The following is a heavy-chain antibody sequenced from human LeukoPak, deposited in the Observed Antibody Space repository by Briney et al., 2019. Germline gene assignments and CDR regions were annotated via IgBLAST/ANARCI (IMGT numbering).Heavy chain of an antibody. D-gene: IGHD2/OR15-2a*01. J-gene: IGHJ4*02. CDR1: GYTFINYD. Sequence: ASVKVSCKASGYTFINYDINWVRQATGQGLEWMGWMNPNSGNTGYAQKFQGRVTMTRNTSINTAYMELSSLRSEDTAVYYCARTGGGGSGLSVFYWGQGTLVTVSS. V-gene: IGHV1-8*01. CDR3: ARTGGGGSGLSVFY. CDR2: MNPNSGNT.